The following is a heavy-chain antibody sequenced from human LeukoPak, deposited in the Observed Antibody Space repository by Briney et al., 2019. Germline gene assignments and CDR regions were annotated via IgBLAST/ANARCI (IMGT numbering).Heavy chain of an antibody. CDR3: AREAPGIAAAGLFDY. CDR2: ISAYNGNT. V-gene: IGHV1-18*01. J-gene: IGHJ4*02. CDR1: GYTFTSYG. D-gene: IGHD6-13*01. Sequence: ASVKVSCKASGYTFTSYGISWVLQAPGQGLEWMGWISAYNGNTNYAQKLQGRVTMTTDTSTSTAYMELRSLRSDDTAVYYCAREAPGIAAAGLFDYWGQGTLVTVSS.